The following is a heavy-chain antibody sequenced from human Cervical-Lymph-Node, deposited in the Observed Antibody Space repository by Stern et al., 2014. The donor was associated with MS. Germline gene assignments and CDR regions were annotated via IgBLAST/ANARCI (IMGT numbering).Heavy chain of an antibody. Sequence: QVQLVQSGGGVVQPGRSLRLSCAASGFTLSNYGMHWVRQAPGKGLEWLAVLWYDGNKKYCADSVKGRFTISRDNSKNSLFLQMSSLTAEDTALYYCARGNWNYEGMGYWGQGTLVTVSS. CDR3: ARGNWNYEGMGY. V-gene: IGHV3-33*01. J-gene: IGHJ4*02. CDR1: GFTLSNYG. D-gene: IGHD1-7*01. CDR2: LWYDGNKK.